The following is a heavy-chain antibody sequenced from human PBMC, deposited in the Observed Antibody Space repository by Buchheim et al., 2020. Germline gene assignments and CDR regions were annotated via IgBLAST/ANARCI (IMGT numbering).Heavy chain of an antibody. D-gene: IGHD1-26*01. V-gene: IGHV5-10-1*03. Sequence: EVQLVQSGAEVKKPGESLRISCKGSGYSFTSYWISWVRQMPGKGLEWMGRIDPSDSYTNYSPSFQGHVTISADKSISTAYPQWSSLKAPDTAMYYCASSSPFLGATYYYYYGMDVWGQGTT. CDR1: GYSFTSYW. J-gene: IGHJ6*02. CDR3: ASSSPFLGATYYYYYGMDV. CDR2: IDPSDSYT.